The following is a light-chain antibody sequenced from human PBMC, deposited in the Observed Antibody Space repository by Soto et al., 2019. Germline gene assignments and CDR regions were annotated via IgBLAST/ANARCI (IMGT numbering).Light chain of an antibody. CDR1: QSVRSS. V-gene: IGKV3-11*01. CDR3: QQYGSSGT. Sequence: ILLTQSPATLSLSPGVRAPLSCRASQSVRSSLVWYQQQPGKAPRLLIYDASNRATGIPARLSGSGSGTDFTLTIRRLEPEDFAVYYCQQYGSSGTFGQGTKVDIK. CDR2: DAS. J-gene: IGKJ1*01.